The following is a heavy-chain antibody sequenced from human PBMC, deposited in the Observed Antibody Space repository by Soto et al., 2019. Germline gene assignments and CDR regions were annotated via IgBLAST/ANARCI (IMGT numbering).Heavy chain of an antibody. CDR2: ISAYNGNT. D-gene: IGHD2-2*01. Sequence: SVKVSCKASGGTFTSYTISWVRQAPLQVLEWMGWISAYNGNTNYAQKLQGRVTMTTDTSTSTAYMELRSLRSDDTAVYYCARYCSSTSCRATWFDPWGQGTLVTVSS. J-gene: IGHJ5*02. V-gene: IGHV1-18*01. CDR3: ARYCSSTSCRATWFDP. CDR1: GGTFTSYT.